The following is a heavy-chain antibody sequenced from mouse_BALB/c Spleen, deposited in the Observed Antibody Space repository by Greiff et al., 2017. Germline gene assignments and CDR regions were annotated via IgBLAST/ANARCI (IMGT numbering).Heavy chain of an antibody. V-gene: IGHV3-2*02. CDR2: ISYSGST. D-gene: IGHD1-1*01. CDR1: GYSITSDYA. CDR3: ARRVIYYYGSSYVHYAMDY. J-gene: IGHJ4*01. Sequence: VQLQQSGPGLVKPSQSLSLTCTVTGYSITSDYAWNWIRQFPGNKLEWMGYISYSGSTSYNPSLKSRISITRDTSKNQFFLQLNSVTTEDTATYYCARRVIYYYGSSYVHYAMDYWGQGTSVTVSS.